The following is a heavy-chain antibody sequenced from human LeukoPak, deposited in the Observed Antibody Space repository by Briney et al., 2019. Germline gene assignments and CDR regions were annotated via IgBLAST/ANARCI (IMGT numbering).Heavy chain of an antibody. J-gene: IGHJ1*01. CDR3: AKDPSTSWYWYFQH. V-gene: IGHV3-23*01. CDR1: GFTFSTYA. D-gene: IGHD2-8*02. Sequence: PGGSLRLSCAASGFTFSTYAMSWVRQAPGKGLEWVSGISESGGTTYYADSVKGRSTISRDNFKSTLYLQMNSLRAEDTAVYYCAKDPSTSWYWYFQHWGQGTLVTVSS. CDR2: ISESGGTT.